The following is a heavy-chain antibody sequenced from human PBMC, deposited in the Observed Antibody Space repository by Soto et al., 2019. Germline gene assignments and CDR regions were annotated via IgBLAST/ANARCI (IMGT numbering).Heavy chain of an antibody. CDR3: ARGVGSSPPRY. D-gene: IGHD1-26*01. V-gene: IGHV4-59*01. CDR2: IYDSGSP. J-gene: IGHJ4*02. Sequence: SETLSLTCTISGGSISVYYGSWIRQPPGQALEWIGYIYDSGSPYYNPSLRSRVIISADTSKNQISLKLTSATAADTAVYYCARGVGSSPPRYWGRGTLVTVSS. CDR1: GGSISVYY.